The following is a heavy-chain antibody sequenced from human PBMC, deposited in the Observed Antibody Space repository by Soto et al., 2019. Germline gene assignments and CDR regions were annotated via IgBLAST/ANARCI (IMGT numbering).Heavy chain of an antibody. D-gene: IGHD2-8*01. CDR1: VGSISRSSYY. V-gene: IGHV4-39*01. CDR2: IYYSGDT. J-gene: IGHJ4*02. Sequence: SETLSLTCVFSVGSISRSSYYCGWIRQSPWKGLEWIGTIYYSGDTYYNPSLKSRVTISVDTSKNQFSLELSSVTAADTAVYYCARDKGYNDFVPKPLFEYWGQGTMVRVSS. CDR3: ARDKGYNDFVPKPLFEY.